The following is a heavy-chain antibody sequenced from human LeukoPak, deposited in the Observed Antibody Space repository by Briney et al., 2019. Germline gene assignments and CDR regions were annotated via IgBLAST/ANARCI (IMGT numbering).Heavy chain of an antibody. J-gene: IGHJ6*03. CDR1: GFTFSDYY. CDR2: ISSSGSTI. D-gene: IGHD4-17*01. Sequence: GGSLRLSCAASGFTFSDYYMSWIRQAPGKGLEWVSYISSSGSTIYYADSVKGRFTISRDNAKNSLYLQMNSLRAEDTAVYYCASRHNYGDYYYYYMDVWGKGTTVTVSS. V-gene: IGHV3-11*04. CDR3: ASRHNYGDYYYYYMDV.